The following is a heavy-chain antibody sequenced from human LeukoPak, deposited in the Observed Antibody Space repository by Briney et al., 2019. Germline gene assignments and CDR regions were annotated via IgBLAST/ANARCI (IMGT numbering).Heavy chain of an antibody. V-gene: IGHV3-15*01. CDR2: IKSKTNGGTT. D-gene: IGHD5-18*01. CDR1: GFTFSNAW. Sequence: GGSLRLSCAASGFTFSNAWMSWVRQAPGKGLEWVGQIKSKTNGGTTDYATAVKGRFTFSRDDSKSTLYLQMDSLKTEDTAVYYCTTAPDTSDYWGQGTLVTVSS. J-gene: IGHJ4*02. CDR3: TTAPDTSDY.